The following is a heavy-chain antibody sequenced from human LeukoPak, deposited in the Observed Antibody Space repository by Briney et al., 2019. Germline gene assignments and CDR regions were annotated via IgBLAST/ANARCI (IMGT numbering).Heavy chain of an antibody. J-gene: IGHJ5*02. CDR3: AKGDLRWYYDSSGYPNWFDP. D-gene: IGHD3-22*01. CDR1: GFTFSSYG. V-gene: IGHV3-30*02. CDR2: IRYDGSNK. Sequence: GGSLRLSCAASGFTFSSYGMHWVRQAPGKGLEWVAFIRYDGSNKYYADSVKGRFTISRDNSKNTLYLQMNSLRAEDTAVYYCAKGDLRWYYDSSGYPNWFDPWGQGTLVTVSS.